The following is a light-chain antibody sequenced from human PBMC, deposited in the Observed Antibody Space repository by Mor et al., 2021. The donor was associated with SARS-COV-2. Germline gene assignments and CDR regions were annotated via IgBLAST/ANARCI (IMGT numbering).Light chain of an antibody. Sequence: APRLLIYAASNRPTGIPDRFSGSGSGTDFTLTISRLDPEDFAIYYCQQYDSSVSFGGGTKVEIK. J-gene: IGKJ4*01. CDR3: QQYDSSVS. CDR2: AAS. V-gene: IGKV3-20*01.